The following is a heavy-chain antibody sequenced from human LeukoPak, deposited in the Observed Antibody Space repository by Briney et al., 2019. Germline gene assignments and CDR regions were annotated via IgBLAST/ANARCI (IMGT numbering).Heavy chain of an antibody. CDR3: AKGGGGLLWFRELAFPTRFDY. D-gene: IGHD3-10*01. Sequence: GGSLRLSCAASGFTFSSYAMSWVRQAPGKGLEWVPAISGSGGSTYYADSVKGRFTISRDNSKNTLYLQMNSLRAEDTAVYYCAKGGGGLLWFRELAFPTRFDYWGQGTLVTVSS. CDR1: GFTFSSYA. V-gene: IGHV3-23*01. J-gene: IGHJ4*02. CDR2: ISGSGGST.